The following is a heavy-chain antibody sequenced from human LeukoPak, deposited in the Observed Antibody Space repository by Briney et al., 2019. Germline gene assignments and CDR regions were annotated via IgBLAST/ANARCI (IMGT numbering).Heavy chain of an antibody. CDR2: ISAYNGIT. Sequence: ASVKVSCKASGYTFTGYYMHWVRQAPGQGLEWMGWISAYNGITHYAQTLQGRLTMTTDTSTTTAYMELRSLRSDDTAVYYCMRDEDYWGHGTLVTVSS. CDR3: MRDEDY. V-gene: IGHV1-18*04. CDR1: GYTFTGYY. J-gene: IGHJ4*01.